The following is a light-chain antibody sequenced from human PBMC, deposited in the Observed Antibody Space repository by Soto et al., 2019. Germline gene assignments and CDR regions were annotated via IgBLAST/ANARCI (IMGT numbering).Light chain of an antibody. CDR3: SSYTSSSHVV. Sequence: QSVLTQPAPVPGSPGQSITISCTGTRSDVGGYNYVSWYQQHPGKAPKLMIYDVSNRPSGVSNRFSGSKSGNTASLTISGLQAEDEADYYCSSYTSSSHVVFGGGTKLTVL. CDR1: RSDVGGYNY. J-gene: IGLJ2*01. CDR2: DVS. V-gene: IGLV2-14*01.